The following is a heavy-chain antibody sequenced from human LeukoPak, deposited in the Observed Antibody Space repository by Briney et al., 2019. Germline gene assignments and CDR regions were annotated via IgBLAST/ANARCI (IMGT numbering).Heavy chain of an antibody. CDR2: ISSNGGSR. CDR1: GFTFSSYA. J-gene: IGHJ4*02. CDR3: VVQGWVFRAPTQYYFDY. V-gene: IGHV3-64D*06. Sequence: GGSLRLSCSASGFTFSSYAMHWVRQAPGKGLEYVSAISSNGGSRYYADSVKGRFTISRDNSKNTLYLQMSSLRAEDTAVYYCVVQGWVFRAPTQYYFDYWGQGALVTVSS. D-gene: IGHD1-1*01.